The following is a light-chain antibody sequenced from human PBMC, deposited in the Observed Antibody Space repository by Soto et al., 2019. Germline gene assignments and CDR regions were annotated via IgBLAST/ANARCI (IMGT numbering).Light chain of an antibody. Sequence: QSVLTQPASVSGSPGQSITISCTGTSSDIGNYNYVSWYQQHPGKAPKLMIYDVSNRPSGVSNRFSGSKSGHAASLTISGLQAEDEADYYCSSYTSSSPLYVFGTGTKVTVL. J-gene: IGLJ1*01. CDR3: SSYTSSSPLYV. CDR2: DVS. V-gene: IGLV2-14*01. CDR1: SSDIGNYNY.